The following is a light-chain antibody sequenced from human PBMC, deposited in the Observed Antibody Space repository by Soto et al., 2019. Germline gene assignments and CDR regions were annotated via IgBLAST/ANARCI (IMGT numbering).Light chain of an antibody. Sequence: QSALTQPASVSGSPGQSITISCTRTSSDVGGYNYVSWYQQHPGKAPKLMIYEVSNRPSGVSNRFSGSKSGNTASLTISGLQAEDEADYYCSSYTSSSPLYVFGTGTKLTVL. CDR3: SSYTSSSPLYV. CDR1: SSDVGGYNY. CDR2: EVS. V-gene: IGLV2-14*01. J-gene: IGLJ1*01.